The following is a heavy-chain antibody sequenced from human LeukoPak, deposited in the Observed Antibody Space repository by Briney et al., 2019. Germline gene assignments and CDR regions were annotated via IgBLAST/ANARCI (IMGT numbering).Heavy chain of an antibody. Sequence: SETLSLTCSVSGDSVSSYYWIWIRQPPGKGLEWIGYVYHSGSTNYNPSLNSRVTISLDTSKNQFSLKLTSVTAADTAVYYCARARLAMSDVFDSWGQGTLVTVSS. CDR3: ARARLAMSDVFDS. D-gene: IGHD2-21*01. CDR1: GDSVSSYY. J-gene: IGHJ4*02. V-gene: IGHV4-59*02. CDR2: VYHSGST.